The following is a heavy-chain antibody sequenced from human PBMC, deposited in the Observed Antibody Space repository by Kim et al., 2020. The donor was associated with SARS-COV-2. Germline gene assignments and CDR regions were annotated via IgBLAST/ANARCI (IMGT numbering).Heavy chain of an antibody. Sequence: GGSLRLSCAASGFTFSSYWMHWVRQAPGKGLVWVSRINSDGSSTSYVDSVKGRFTVSRDNAKNTLYLQMNSLRAEDTAVYYCARGGYRYYYYYGMYVWGQGATVTVSS. CDR1: GFTFSSYW. V-gene: IGHV3-74*01. D-gene: IGHD5-18*01. CDR3: ARGGYRYYYYYGMYV. J-gene: IGHJ6*02. CDR2: INSDGSST.